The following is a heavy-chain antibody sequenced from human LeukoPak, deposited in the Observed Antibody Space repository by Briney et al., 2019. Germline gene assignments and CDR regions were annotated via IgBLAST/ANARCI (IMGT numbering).Heavy chain of an antibody. CDR3: ARGHYDFWSGYLWIDY. CDR2: INHSGST. D-gene: IGHD3-3*01. Sequence: PAETLSLTCAVYGGSFSGYSWTWIRQPPGKGLEWIGEINHSGSTNYNPSLKSRVTISVDTSKNQFSLKLSSVTAADTAVYYCARGHYDFWSGYLWIDYWGQGTLVTVSS. CDR1: GGSFSGYS. J-gene: IGHJ4*02. V-gene: IGHV4-34*01.